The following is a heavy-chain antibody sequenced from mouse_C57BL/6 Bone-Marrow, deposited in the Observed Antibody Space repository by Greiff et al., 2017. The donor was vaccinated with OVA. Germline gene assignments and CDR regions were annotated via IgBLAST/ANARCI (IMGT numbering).Heavy chain of an antibody. J-gene: IGHJ3*01. Sequence: QVQLQQPGAELVKPGASVKLSCKASGYTFTSYWMHWVKQRPGQGLEWIGMIHPNSGSTNYNEKFKSKATLTVDKSSSTAYMQLSSLTSEDSAVYYCLLTVVATRLGAYWGQGTLVTVSA. CDR1: GYTFTSYW. D-gene: IGHD1-1*01. CDR3: LLTVVATRLGAY. V-gene: IGHV1-64*01. CDR2: IHPNSGST.